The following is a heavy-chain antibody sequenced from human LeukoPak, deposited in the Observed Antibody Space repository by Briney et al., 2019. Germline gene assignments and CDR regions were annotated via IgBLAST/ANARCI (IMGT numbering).Heavy chain of an antibody. CDR1: GFTFSNFW. J-gene: IGHJ4*02. D-gene: IGHD3-10*01. CDR3: ARGGHSSFDY. CDR2: ITRDGSNI. Sequence: GRSLRLSCAASGFTFSNFWLHWVRQAPGKGLEWVSRITRDGSNINYADSVQGRFTISRDNAKNTLYLQMNSLRAEDTAVYYCARGGHSSFDYWGQGALVTVSS. V-gene: IGHV3-74*01.